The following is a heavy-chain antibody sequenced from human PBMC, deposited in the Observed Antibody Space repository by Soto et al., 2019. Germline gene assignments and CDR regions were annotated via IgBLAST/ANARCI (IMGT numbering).Heavy chain of an antibody. J-gene: IGHJ4*02. CDR1: GYTFTSYD. CDR3: ATSTVLRWAFDY. D-gene: IGHD1-26*01. V-gene: IGHV1-8*01. CDR2: MNPNSGNT. Sequence: GASVKVSCKASGYTFTSYDINWVRQATGQGLEWMGWMNPNSGNTGYAQKFQGRVTMTRNTSISTIYMELTSLRSEDTAVYFCATSTVLRWAFDYWGQGTLVTVSS.